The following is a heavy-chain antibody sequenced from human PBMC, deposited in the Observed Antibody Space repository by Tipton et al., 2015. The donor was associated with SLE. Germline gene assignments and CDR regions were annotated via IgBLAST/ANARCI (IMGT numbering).Heavy chain of an antibody. CDR2: IYYSGST. CDR1: GGSISSGDYY. J-gene: IGHJ4*02. D-gene: IGHD7-27*01. Sequence: TLSLTCTVSGGSISSGDYYWSWIRQHPGKGLEWIGYIYYSGSTNYSPSLKSRVTISVDTSKNQFSLKLSSVTAADTAVYYCARGWGSFQIDYWGQGTLVTVSS. CDR3: ARGWGSFQIDY. V-gene: IGHV4-61*08.